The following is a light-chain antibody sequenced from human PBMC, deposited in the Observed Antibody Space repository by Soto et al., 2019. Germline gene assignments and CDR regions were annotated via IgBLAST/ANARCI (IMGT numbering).Light chain of an antibody. J-gene: IGLJ3*02. CDR3: SSYASSSTLV. Sequence: QSALTQPASVSGSPGQSITISCTGTSSDVGGYNYVSWYQQHPGKAPKLMIYEVINRPSGVSNRFSGSKSGNTASLTISGLQAEDEADYYCSSYASSSTLVFGGGTQLTVL. CDR1: SSDVGGYNY. CDR2: EVI. V-gene: IGLV2-14*01.